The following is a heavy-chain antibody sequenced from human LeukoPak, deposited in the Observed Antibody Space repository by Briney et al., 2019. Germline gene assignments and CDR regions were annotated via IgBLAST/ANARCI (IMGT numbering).Heavy chain of an antibody. Sequence: ASVKLSCTASGYTFTSYDICWVRQAPGQGLGWMGWMNPNSGDTGYAQKFQGRVTMTRDTSISTAYMELSSLRSDDTAVYYCARGPAGDYWGQGTRFTVSS. CDR1: GYTFTSYD. CDR3: ARGPAGDY. CDR2: MNPNSGDT. J-gene: IGHJ4*02. V-gene: IGHV1-8*01.